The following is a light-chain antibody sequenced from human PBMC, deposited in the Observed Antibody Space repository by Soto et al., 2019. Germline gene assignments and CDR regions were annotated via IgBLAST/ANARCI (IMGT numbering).Light chain of an antibody. V-gene: IGKV3-11*01. Sequence: EIVMTQSPVALSVSPGERATLSCRASQSVSNFLAWYQQKPGQAPRLLIYDTFNRATGIPARFSGSGSVTDFTLTINSLQPEDYAVYYCQQRSNWPITFGQGTRLEIK. J-gene: IGKJ5*01. CDR3: QQRSNWPIT. CDR1: QSVSNF. CDR2: DTF.